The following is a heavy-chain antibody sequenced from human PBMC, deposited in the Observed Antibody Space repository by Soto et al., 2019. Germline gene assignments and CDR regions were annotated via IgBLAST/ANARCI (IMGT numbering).Heavy chain of an antibody. V-gene: IGHV4-31*03. CDR2: IYYSGST. Sequence: SETLSLTCTVSGGSISSGGYYWSWIRQHPGKGLEWIGYIYYSGSTYYNPSLKSRVTISVDTSKNQFSLKLSSVTAADTAVYYCARGEVLRYFDWFPNWFDPWGQGTLVTAPQ. CDR3: ARGEVLRYFDWFPNWFDP. CDR1: GGSISSGGYY. J-gene: IGHJ5*02. D-gene: IGHD3-9*01.